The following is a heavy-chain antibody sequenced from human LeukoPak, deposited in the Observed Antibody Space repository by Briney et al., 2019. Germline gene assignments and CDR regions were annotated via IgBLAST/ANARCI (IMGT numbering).Heavy chain of an antibody. Sequence: GGSLRLSCATSGFTFTDHYMDWVRQAPGKGLNWVARIRNRPKSYTTEYAASVKGRFTISRDDSKSPLVLQISGLRTEHTAKYDFSISYGPGEDAYFDLRGQGTLVTVSS. CDR2: IRNRPKSYTT. J-gene: IGHJ5*02. V-gene: IGHV3-72*01. CDR3: SISYGPGEDAYFDL. CDR1: GFTFTDHY. D-gene: IGHD3-10*01.